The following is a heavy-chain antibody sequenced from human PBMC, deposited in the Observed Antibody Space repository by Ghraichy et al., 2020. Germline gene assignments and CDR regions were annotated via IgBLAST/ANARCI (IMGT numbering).Heavy chain of an antibody. CDR2: ISGSGGTT. CDR3: AKNKGQALPAAGNY. D-gene: IGHD6-13*01. Sequence: GGSLRLSCAVSGFVFSSYAMSWVRQAPGKGLEWVSGISGSGGTTYYADSVKGRFTISRDNSKYTLYLQMNSLRGEDPAIYYCAKNKGQALPAAGNYWGQGTLVTVSS. CDR1: GFVFSSYA. V-gene: IGHV3-23*01. J-gene: IGHJ4*02.